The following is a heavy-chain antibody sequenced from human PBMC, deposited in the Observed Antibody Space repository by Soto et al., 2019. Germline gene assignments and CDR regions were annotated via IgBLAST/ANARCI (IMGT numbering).Heavy chain of an antibody. CDR1: GFTFSSYG. V-gene: IGHV3-33*01. CDR2: IWYDGSNK. D-gene: IGHD5-18*01. J-gene: IGHJ4*02. CDR3: ARDRAMVPYILSYFDY. Sequence: GGSLRLSCAASGFTFSSYGMHWVRQAPGKGLEWVAVIWYDGSNKYYADSVKGRFTISRDNSKNTLYLQMNSLRAEDTAVYYCARDRAMVPYILSYFDYWGQGTLVTVSS.